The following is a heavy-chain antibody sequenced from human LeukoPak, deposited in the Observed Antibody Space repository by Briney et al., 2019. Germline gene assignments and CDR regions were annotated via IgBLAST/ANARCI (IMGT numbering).Heavy chain of an antibody. CDR3: ARDDEGPRGDAFDI. J-gene: IGHJ3*02. CDR1: GGSISSSNW. CDR2: IYHSGST. V-gene: IGHV4-4*02. Sequence: PSETLSLTCTVSGGSISSSNWWSWVRQPPGKGLEWIGEIYHSGSTNYNPSLKSRVTISVDKSKNQFSLKLSSVTAADTAVYYCARDDEGPRGDAFDIWGQGTMVTVSS.